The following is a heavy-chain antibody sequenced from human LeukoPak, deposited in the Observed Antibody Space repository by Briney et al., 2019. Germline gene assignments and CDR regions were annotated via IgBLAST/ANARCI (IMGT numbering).Heavy chain of an antibody. D-gene: IGHD3-10*01. CDR1: GYTFTSYD. J-gene: IGHJ6*02. CDR3: ARDWGDYYYYGMDV. CDR2: INPNSGGT. Sequence: ASVKVSCKASGYTFTSYDINWVRQATGQGLEWMGWINPNSGGTNYAQKFQGRVTMTRDTSISTAYMELSRLRSDDTAVYYCARDWGDYYYYGMDVWGQGTTVTVSS. V-gene: IGHV1-2*02.